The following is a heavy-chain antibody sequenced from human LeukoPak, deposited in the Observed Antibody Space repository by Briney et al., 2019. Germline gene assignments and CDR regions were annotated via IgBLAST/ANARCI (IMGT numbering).Heavy chain of an antibody. J-gene: IGHJ4*02. CDR2: ISGSGGST. Sequence: QPGGSLRLSCAASGFTFSSYAMSWVRQAPGKGLEWVSAISGSGGSTYYADSVKGRFTISRDNSKNTLYLQMNSLRAEDTAVYYCAKNMAHDYGDYPYYFDYWGQGTLVTVSS. CDR3: AKNMAHDYGDYPYYFDY. CDR1: GFTFSSYA. V-gene: IGHV3-23*01. D-gene: IGHD4-17*01.